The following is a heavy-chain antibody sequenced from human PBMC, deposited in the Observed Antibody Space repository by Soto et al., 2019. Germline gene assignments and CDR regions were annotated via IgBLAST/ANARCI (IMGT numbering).Heavy chain of an antibody. J-gene: IGHJ4*02. CDR1: GFTFNSYA. V-gene: IGHV3-23*01. D-gene: IGHD3-22*01. Sequence: PGGSLRLSCAASGFTFNSYAMNWVRQAPGMGLEWVSAISGRGDSTNYADSVKGRFTISRDNSKNTLYLQMNSLRAEDTAVYYCAKDRYYDSSGYYYPPFFNYWGQGTLVTVSS. CDR2: ISGRGDST. CDR3: AKDRYYDSSGYYYPPFFNY.